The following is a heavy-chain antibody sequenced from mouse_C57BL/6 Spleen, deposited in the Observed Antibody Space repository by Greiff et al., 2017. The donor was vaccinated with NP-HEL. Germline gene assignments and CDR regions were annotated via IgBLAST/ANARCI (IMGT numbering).Heavy chain of an antibody. CDR1: GYTFTSYW. D-gene: IGHD4-1*01. J-gene: IGHJ2*01. CDR2: IDPSDSYT. V-gene: IGHV1-69*01. Sequence: VQLQQSGAELVMPGASVKLSCKASGYTFTSYWMHWVKQRPGQGLEWIGEIDPSDSYTNYNQKFKGKSTLTVDKSSSTAYMQLSSLTSEDSAVYYCARERGKTGTYFDYWGQGTTLTVSS. CDR3: ARERGKTGTYFDY.